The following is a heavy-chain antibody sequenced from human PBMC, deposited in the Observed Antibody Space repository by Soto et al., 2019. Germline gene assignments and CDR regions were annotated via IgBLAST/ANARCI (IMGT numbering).Heavy chain of an antibody. J-gene: IGHJ6*02. Sequence: ASVKVSCKASGYTFTSYDINWVRQATGQGLEWMGWMNPNSGNTGYAQKFQGRVTMTRNTSISTAYIELSSVRSEDTAVYYCARVGRRSSWYYHYYGMEVWGQGTTVTVSS. CDR2: MNPNSGNT. V-gene: IGHV1-8*01. CDR3: ARVGRRSSWYYHYYGMEV. D-gene: IGHD6-13*01. CDR1: GYTFTSYD.